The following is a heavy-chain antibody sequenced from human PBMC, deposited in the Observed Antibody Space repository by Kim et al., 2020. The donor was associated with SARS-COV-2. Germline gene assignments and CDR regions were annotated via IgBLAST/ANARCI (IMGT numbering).Heavy chain of an antibody. V-gene: IGHV5-51*01. CDR3: ARHQWEVLGAYYYYYMDV. CDR1: GYSFTTYW. J-gene: IGHJ6*03. Sequence: GESLKISCKGSGYSFTTYWIGWVRQMPGKGLEWVGIIYPGDSETRYSPSFQGQVTISADKSISTAYLQWTSLKASDTAMYYCARHQWEVLGAYYYYYMDVWGKGTTVTVSS. D-gene: IGHD1-26*01. CDR2: IYPGDSET.